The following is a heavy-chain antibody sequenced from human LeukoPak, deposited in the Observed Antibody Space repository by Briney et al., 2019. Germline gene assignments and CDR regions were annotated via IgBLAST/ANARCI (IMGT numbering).Heavy chain of an antibody. D-gene: IGHD5-24*01. CDR1: GGSISSYY. CDR2: IYCSGST. V-gene: IGHV4-59*01. CDR3: ARDNGHGYHDAFDI. J-gene: IGHJ3*02. Sequence: SETLSLTCTVSGGSISSYYWSWIRQPPGKGLEWIGYIYCSGSTNYNPSLKSRVTISVDTSKNQFSLKLSSVTAADTAVYYCARDNGHGYHDAFDIWGQGTMVTVSS.